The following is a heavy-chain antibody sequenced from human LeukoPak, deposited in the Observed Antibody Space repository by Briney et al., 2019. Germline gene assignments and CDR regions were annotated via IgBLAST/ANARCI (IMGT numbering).Heavy chain of an antibody. CDR1: GGSISSYY. J-gene: IGHJ3*02. V-gene: IGHV4-59*01. CDR3: ARDRPYDCSSTSCYAFDI. Sequence: SETLSLTCTVSGGSISSYYWSWIRQPPGKGLEWIGYIYYSGSTNYNPSLKSRVTISVDTSKNQFSLKLSSVTAADTAVYYCARDRPYDCSSTSCYAFDIWGQGTMVTVSS. D-gene: IGHD2-2*01. CDR2: IYYSGST.